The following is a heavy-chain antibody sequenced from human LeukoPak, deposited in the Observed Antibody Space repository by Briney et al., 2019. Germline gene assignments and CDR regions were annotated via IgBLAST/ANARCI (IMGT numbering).Heavy chain of an antibody. J-gene: IGHJ4*02. CDR2: ISHDGSSK. Sequence: LGGSLRLSCAASGFTFSSYSMNWVRQAPGKGLEWVAVISHDGSSKYYADSVRGRFTISRDNSKNTLYLQMDSLGAEDTAVYYCARAVVGKEDLDYWGQGTLVTVSS. CDR1: GFTFSSYS. D-gene: IGHD6-19*01. CDR3: ARAVVGKEDLDY. V-gene: IGHV3-30*03.